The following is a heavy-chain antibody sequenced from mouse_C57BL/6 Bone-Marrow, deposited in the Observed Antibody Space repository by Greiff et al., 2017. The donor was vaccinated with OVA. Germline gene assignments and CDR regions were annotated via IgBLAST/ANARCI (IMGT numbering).Heavy chain of an antibody. CDR3: ARRVPHYYAMDY. CDR1: GYTFTSYG. Sequence: VQVVESGAELARPGASVKLSCKASGYTFTSYGISWVKQRTGQGLEWIGEIYPRSGNTYYNEKFKGKATLTADKSSSTAYMELRSLTSEDSAVYFCARRVPHYYAMDYWGQGTSVTVSS. D-gene: IGHD2-14*01. J-gene: IGHJ4*01. CDR2: IYPRSGNT. V-gene: IGHV1-81*01.